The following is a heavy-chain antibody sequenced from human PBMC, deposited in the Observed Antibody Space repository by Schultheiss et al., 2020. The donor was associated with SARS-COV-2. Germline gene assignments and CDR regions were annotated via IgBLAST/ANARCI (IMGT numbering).Heavy chain of an antibody. D-gene: IGHD3-3*01. Sequence: GGSLRLSCAASGFTFSSYWMHWVRQAPGKGLVWVSRINSDGSSTSYADSVKGRFTISRDNAKNTLYLQMNSLRAEDTAVYYCARGVGGTRYYYYGMDVWGQGTTVTVSS. V-gene: IGHV3-74*01. J-gene: IGHJ6*02. CDR3: ARGVGGTRYYYYGMDV. CDR1: GFTFSSYW. CDR2: INSDGSST.